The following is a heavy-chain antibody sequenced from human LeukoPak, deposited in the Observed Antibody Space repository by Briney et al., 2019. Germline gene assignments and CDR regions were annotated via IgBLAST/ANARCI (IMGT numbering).Heavy chain of an antibody. V-gene: IGHV3-74*01. Sequence: PGGSLRLSCAASVFTFSDYWMHWVRQAPGKGLVWVCRINPDGSSSSYADSVKGRLTISRDNAKNTLYLQMKSLRDEDTAVYYCYSPEADYWGHGTLVTVSS. J-gene: IGHJ4*01. CDR1: VFTFSDYW. CDR3: YSPEADY. D-gene: IGHD2-15*01. CDR2: INPDGSSS.